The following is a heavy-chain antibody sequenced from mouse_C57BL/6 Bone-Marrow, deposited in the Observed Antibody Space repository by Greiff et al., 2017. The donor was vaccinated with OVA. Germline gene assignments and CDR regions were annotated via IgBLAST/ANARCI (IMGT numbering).Heavy chain of an antibody. D-gene: IGHD1-1*01. CDR2: IDPSDSYT. V-gene: IGHV1-69*01. CDR3: ARRYYGSSPHFDY. Sequence: VQLQQPGAELVMPGASVKLSCKASGYTFTSYWMHWVKQRPGQGLEWIGEIDPSDSYTNYNQKFKGKSTLTVDKSSSTAYMQLSSLTSEDSAVYYCARRYYGSSPHFDYWGQGTTLTVSS. J-gene: IGHJ2*01. CDR1: GYTFTSYW.